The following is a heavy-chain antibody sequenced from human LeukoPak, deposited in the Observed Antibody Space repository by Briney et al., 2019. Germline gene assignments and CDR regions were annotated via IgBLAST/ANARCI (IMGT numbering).Heavy chain of an antibody. Sequence: GGSLRLSCAASGFTFSSYWMSWVRQAPGKGLEWVAVILYDGSNKYYADSVRGRFTISRDNSKDTLYLQMNSLRAEDTAVYYCARDRTTVVPFDYWGQGTLVTVSS. J-gene: IGHJ4*02. V-gene: IGHV3-30-3*01. CDR2: ILYDGSNK. CDR1: GFTFSSYW. CDR3: ARDRTTVVPFDY. D-gene: IGHD4-23*01.